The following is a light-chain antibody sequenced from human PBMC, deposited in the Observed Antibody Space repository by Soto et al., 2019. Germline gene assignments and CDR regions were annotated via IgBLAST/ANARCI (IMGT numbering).Light chain of an antibody. CDR2: DAS. V-gene: IGKV3-11*01. CDR1: QSVSSY. J-gene: IGKJ1*01. Sequence: EIVLTQSPATLSLSPGERATLSCRASQSVSSYLAWYQQKPGQAPRLLIYDASNRATGIPARFSGSGSGTDFALTISSLEPEDFAVYYCQQRSNWPGTFGQGTKADI. CDR3: QQRSNWPGT.